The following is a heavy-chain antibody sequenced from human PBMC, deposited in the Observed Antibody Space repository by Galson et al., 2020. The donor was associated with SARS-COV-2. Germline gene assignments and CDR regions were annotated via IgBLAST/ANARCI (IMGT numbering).Heavy chain of an antibody. CDR2: FDPEDGET. D-gene: IGHD1-26*01. CDR1: GYTLTELS. V-gene: IGHV1-24*01. Sequence: ASVKVSCKVSGYTLTELSMHWVRQAPGKGLEWMGGFDPEDGETIYAQKFQSRVTMTEDTSTDTAYMELSSLRSEDTAVYYCATAMGGVGVSWTCFDYWGQGTLVTVSS. J-gene: IGHJ4*02. CDR3: ATAMGGVGVSWTCFDY.